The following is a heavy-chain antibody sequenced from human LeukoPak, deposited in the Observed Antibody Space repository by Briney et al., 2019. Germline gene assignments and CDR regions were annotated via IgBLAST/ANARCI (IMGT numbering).Heavy chain of an antibody. CDR2: IKHSGST. CDR3: ARGSKVVTTISRPGWYFDL. D-gene: IGHD2-21*02. V-gene: IGHV4-34*01. Sequence: TSETLSLTCAVYGGSFSGYYWSWIRQPPGKGLEWIGEIKHSGSTNYNPSLKSRVTISVDTSKNQFSLKLSSVTAADTAVYYCARGSKVVTTISRPGWYFDLWGRGTLVTVSS. CDR1: GGSFSGYY. J-gene: IGHJ2*01.